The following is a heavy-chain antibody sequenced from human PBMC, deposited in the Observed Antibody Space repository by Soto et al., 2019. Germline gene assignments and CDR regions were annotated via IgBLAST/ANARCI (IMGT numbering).Heavy chain of an antibody. CDR1: GGTFSSSA. CDR2: IIPIFGTA. J-gene: IGHJ6*02. Sequence: QVQLVQSGAEVKKPGSSVKVSCKASGGTFSSSAISWVRQAPGQGLEWMGGIIPIFGTAEYAQKFQGRVTITADESTSTDFRDVSSLRSEDTAVYYCASNGESYYYYGMDVWGQGTTVNVSS. V-gene: IGHV1-69*12. CDR3: ASNGESYYYYGMDV. D-gene: IGHD2-8*01.